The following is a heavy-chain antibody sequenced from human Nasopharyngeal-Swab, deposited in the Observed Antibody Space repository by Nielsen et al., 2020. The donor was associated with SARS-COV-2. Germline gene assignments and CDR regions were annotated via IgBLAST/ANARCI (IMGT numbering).Heavy chain of an antibody. CDR1: GFTFSSYA. CDR3: AGGMGGVVALDY. J-gene: IGHJ4*02. D-gene: IGHD2-15*01. Sequence: GESLKISCAASGFTFSSYAMSWVRQAPGKGLEWVSAISGSGGSTYYADSAKGRFTISRDNSKNTLYLQMNSLRAEDTAVYYCAGGMGGVVALDYWGQGTLVTVSS. V-gene: IGHV3-23*01. CDR2: ISGSGGST.